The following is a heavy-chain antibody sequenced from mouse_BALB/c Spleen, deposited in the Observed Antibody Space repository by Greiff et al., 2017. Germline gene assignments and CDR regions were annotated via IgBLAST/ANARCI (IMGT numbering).Heavy chain of an antibody. D-gene: IGHD2-4*01. J-gene: IGHJ2*01. CDR1: GYSITSGYY. CDR2: ISYDGSN. V-gene: IGHV3-6*02. CDR3: ARGGIYYDYDGDY. Sequence: EVKLMESGPGLVKPSQSLSLTCSVTGYSITSGYYWNWIRQFPGNKLEWMGYISYDGSNNYNPSLKNRISITRDTSKNQFFLKLNSVTTEDTATYYCARGGIYYDYDGDYWGQGTTLTVSS.